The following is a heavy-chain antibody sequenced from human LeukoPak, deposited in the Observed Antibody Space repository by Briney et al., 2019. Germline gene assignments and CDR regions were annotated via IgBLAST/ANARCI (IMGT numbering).Heavy chain of an antibody. CDR2: ISGSGGST. CDR3: AKDSDTAMVYLGFDY. V-gene: IGHV3-23*01. J-gene: IGHJ4*02. Sequence: PGGSLRLSCAASGFTFSSYAMSWVRQAPGKGLEWVSAISGSGGSTYCADSVKGRFTISRDNSKNTLYLQMNSLRAEDTAVYYCAKDSDTAMVYLGFDYWGQGTLVTVSS. CDR1: GFTFSSYA. D-gene: IGHD5-18*01.